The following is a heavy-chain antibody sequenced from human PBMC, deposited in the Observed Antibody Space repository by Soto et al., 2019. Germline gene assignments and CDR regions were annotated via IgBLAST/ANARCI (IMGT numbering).Heavy chain of an antibody. V-gene: IGHV3-21*01. CDR3: AREGIAVAGYDLDY. Sequence: EVQLVESGGGLVKPGGSLRLSCAASGFTFISYSMNWVRQAPGKGLEWVSSISSSSSYIYYADSVKGRFTISRDNAKNSLYLQMNSLRAEDTAVYYWAREGIAVAGYDLDYWGQGTLVTVSS. J-gene: IGHJ4*02. D-gene: IGHD6-19*01. CDR1: GFTFISYS. CDR2: ISSSSSYI.